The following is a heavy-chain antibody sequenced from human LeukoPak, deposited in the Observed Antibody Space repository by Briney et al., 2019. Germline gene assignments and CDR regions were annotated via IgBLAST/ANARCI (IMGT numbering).Heavy chain of an antibody. CDR2: IKSKTDGGTT. Sequence: GGSLRLPCAASGFTFSTYTMNWVRQAPGKGLEWVGRIKSKTDGGTTDYAAPVKGRFTISRDDSKNTLYLQMNSLKTEDTAVYYCTTRFIVVVTASDYWGQGTLVTVSS. V-gene: IGHV3-15*01. CDR3: TTRFIVVVTASDY. J-gene: IGHJ4*02. D-gene: IGHD2-21*02. CDR1: GFTFSTYT.